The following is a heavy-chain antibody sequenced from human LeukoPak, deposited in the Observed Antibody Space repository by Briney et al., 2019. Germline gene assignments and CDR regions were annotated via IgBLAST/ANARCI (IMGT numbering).Heavy chain of an antibody. J-gene: IGHJ6*03. CDR2: IYYSGST. V-gene: IGHV4-39*07. D-gene: IGHD2/OR15-2a*01. CDR3: ARVNSEYYYYYYYMDV. Sequence: SETLSLTCTVSGGSISSSSYYRGWIRQPPGKGLEWIGSIYYSGSTYYNPSLKSRVTISVDTSKNQFSLKLSSVTAADTAVYYCARVNSEYYYYYYYMDVWGKGTTVTVSS. CDR1: GGSISSSSYY.